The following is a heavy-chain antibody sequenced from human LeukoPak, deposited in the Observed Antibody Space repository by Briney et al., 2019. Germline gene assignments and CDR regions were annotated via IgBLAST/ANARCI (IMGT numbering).Heavy chain of an antibody. V-gene: IGHV4-34*01. J-gene: IGHJ5*02. CDR2: INHSGGT. D-gene: IGHD2-21*02. CDR3: ARGIYCGGDCYYARSNWFDP. Sequence: SETLSLTCALYGGSFSDYYWTWIRQPPGKGLEWIGEINHSGGTDYNPSLRSRVTISVDTSKKQFSLQLSSVTAADTAVYYCARGIYCGGDCYYARSNWFDPWGQGTLVTVSS. CDR1: GGSFSDYY.